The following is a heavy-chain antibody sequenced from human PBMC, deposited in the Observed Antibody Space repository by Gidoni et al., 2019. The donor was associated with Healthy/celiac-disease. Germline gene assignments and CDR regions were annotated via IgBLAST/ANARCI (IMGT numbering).Heavy chain of an antibody. CDR3: ARELDYYDSSGYQAYYFDY. CDR2: ISTSGNTI. J-gene: IGHJ4*02. CDR1: GFTFSDYY. Sequence: QVQLVESGGGLVTPGGSLRLSCAASGFTFSDYYMSWIRQAPGKGLEWVSYISTSGNTIYYADSVKGRFTISRDNAKNSLYLQMNSLRAEDTAVYYCARELDYYDSSGYQAYYFDYWGQGTLVTVSS. D-gene: IGHD3-22*01. V-gene: IGHV3-11*01.